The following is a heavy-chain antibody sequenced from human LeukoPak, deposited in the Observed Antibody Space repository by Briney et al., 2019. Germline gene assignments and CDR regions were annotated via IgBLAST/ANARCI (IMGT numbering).Heavy chain of an antibody. D-gene: IGHD3-22*01. J-gene: IGHJ4*02. V-gene: IGHV5-51*01. CDR1: GXSFTNYC. CDR2: IYPGDSDT. Sequence: GESLKISCQGSGXSFTNYCIGWVRQMPGKGLEWMGIIYPGDSDTRYSPSFQGQVTISADKSISTAYLQWSSLKASDTAMYYCARSYYSDSSGYLAYWGQGTLVTVSS. CDR3: ARSYYSDSSGYLAY.